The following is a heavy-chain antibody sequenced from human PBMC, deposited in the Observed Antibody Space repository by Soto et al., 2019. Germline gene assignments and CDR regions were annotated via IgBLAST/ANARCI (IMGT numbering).Heavy chain of an antibody. Sequence: GGSLRLSCAASGFTYSTYTMHWVRQAPGKGLEWVAVISYDGNNKFYADSVKGRFTISRDSTKQTLYLQMNSLRPDDTAMYYCANYNTGGFDYWGQGTLVTVSS. CDR1: GFTYSTYT. J-gene: IGHJ4*02. V-gene: IGHV3-30-3*01. CDR3: ANYNTGGFDY. D-gene: IGHD1-1*01. CDR2: ISYDGNNK.